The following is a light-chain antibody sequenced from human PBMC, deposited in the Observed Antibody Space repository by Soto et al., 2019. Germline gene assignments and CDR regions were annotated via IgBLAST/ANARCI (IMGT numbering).Light chain of an antibody. V-gene: IGKV1-39*01. J-gene: IGKJ2*01. CDR1: QSISGY. Sequence: DIQMTQSPSSLSASVGDRVTITCRASQSISGYLNWYQQKPGKAPNRLIYAASSLQSGVPSRFSGSGSGTDFTLTISSLQPEDFATYYCQQSYSTPRTFGQGTKLEIK. CDR2: AAS. CDR3: QQSYSTPRT.